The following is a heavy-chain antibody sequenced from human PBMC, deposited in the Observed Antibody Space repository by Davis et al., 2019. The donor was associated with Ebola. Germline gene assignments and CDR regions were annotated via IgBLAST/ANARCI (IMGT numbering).Heavy chain of an antibody. J-gene: IGHJ4*02. CDR2: ITWDGGTT. V-gene: IGHV3-43*01. Sequence: GESLKIPREASGFTFDYHTMHWVRQVPGKGLEWVSLITWDGGTTHYEDSLQGRFITSRDNNENALYLQINSLRIEDTALYHCVRGGRTAGTLLDLWGQGTEVTVSA. CDR1: GFTFDYHT. D-gene: IGHD2-15*01. CDR3: VRGGRTAGTLLDL.